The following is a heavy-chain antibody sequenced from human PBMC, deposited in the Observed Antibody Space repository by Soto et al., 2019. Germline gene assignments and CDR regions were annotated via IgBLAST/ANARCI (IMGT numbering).Heavy chain of an antibody. V-gene: IGHV4-30-4*01. D-gene: IGHD6-6*01. CDR2: IYHSGNT. CDR1: GGSISSGDYY. J-gene: IGHJ5*02. Sequence: SETLSLTCTVSGGSISSGDYYWSWIRQPPGKGLEWIGYIYHSGNTYYNPSLKSRVTISVDASKNQFSLKLSSVTAADTAVYYCARERPDGARLDPWGQGTLVTVSS. CDR3: ARERPDGARLDP.